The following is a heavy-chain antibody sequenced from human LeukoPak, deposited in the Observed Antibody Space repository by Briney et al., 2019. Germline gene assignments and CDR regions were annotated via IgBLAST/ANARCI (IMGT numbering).Heavy chain of an antibody. CDR3: AKDLAVGTTPRVYAFDV. Sequence: PGGSLTPSCAASGFTFYDYAMHWVRQVPGKGLEWVGGVNRNSGTIAYGDSVKGRSTISRDNARNSLYLQMNSLRTEDTALYYCAKDLAVGTTPRVYAFDVWGQGTMVTVS. D-gene: IGHD1-26*01. CDR2: VNRNSGTI. CDR1: GFTFYDYA. J-gene: IGHJ3*01. V-gene: IGHV3-9*01.